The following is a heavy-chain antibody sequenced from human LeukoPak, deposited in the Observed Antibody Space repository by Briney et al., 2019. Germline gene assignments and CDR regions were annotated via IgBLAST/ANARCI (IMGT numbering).Heavy chain of an antibody. V-gene: IGHV4-59*01. CDR3: AREAPVELPGPFDY. CDR1: GDSISSYF. CDR2: IHYSGST. D-gene: IGHD1-26*01. J-gene: IGHJ4*02. Sequence: PSETLSLTCTVSGDSISSYFWSWIRQPPGKGLEWIGYIHYSGSTKNNPSLKSRVTISIDASKNQFSLNLNSVTAADTAVYYCAREAPVELPGPFDYWGQGTLVTVSS.